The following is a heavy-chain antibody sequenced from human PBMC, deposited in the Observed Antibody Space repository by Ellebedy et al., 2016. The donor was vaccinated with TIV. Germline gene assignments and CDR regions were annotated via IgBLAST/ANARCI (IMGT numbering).Heavy chain of an antibody. CDR1: GFTFSSYA. CDR2: ITGSSATI. Sequence: GESLKISCVASGFTFSSYAMTWVRQAPGKGLEWVSAITGSSATIYYSDSLKGRFTISRDNSKNTLYLQMNSLRAEDTAVYYCAKYLTGWQVGYWGQGTLVTVSS. J-gene: IGHJ4*02. V-gene: IGHV3-23*01. D-gene: IGHD1-20*01. CDR3: AKYLTGWQVGY.